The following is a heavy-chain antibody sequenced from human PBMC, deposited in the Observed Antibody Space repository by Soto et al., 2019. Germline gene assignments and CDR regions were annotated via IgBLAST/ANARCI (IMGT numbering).Heavy chain of an antibody. D-gene: IGHD3-3*01. CDR3: ARDEGRFLEWSDAFDI. CDR1: GGSISSYY. J-gene: IGHJ3*02. V-gene: IGHV4-59*01. CDR2: IYYSGST. Sequence: LSLTCTVSGGSISSYYWSWIRQPPGKGLEWIGYIYYSGSTNYNPSLKSRVTISVDTSKNQFSLKLSSVTAADTAVYYCARDEGRFLEWSDAFDIWGQGTMVTVSS.